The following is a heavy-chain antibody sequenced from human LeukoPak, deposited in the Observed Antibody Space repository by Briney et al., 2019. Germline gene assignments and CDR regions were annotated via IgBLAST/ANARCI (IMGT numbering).Heavy chain of an antibody. Sequence: PSETLSLTCTVSGGSISSYYWSWIRQPAGKGLEWIGRIYTSGSTNYNPSLKSRVTMSVDTSKNQFSLKLSSGTAADTAVYYCARGHPRSMVKGDWFDPWGQGTLVTVSS. J-gene: IGHJ5*02. CDR2: IYTSGST. V-gene: IGHV4-4*07. CDR3: ARGHPRSMVKGDWFDP. CDR1: GGSISSYY. D-gene: IGHD5-18*01.